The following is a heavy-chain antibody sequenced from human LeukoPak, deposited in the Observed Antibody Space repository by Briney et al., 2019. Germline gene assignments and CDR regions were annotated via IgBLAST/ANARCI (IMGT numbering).Heavy chain of an antibody. V-gene: IGHV1-46*01. CDR1: GYTFTSYY. J-gene: IGHJ3*02. Sequence: ASVKVSCKASGYTFTSYYIHWVRQAPGQGLEWMGIINPSGGSTTYAQKFQGRVTMTRDTSTSTVYMELSSLKSEDTAVYYCARIYRPPAAMRGPDAFNIWGQGAMVTVSS. CDR2: INPSGGST. D-gene: IGHD2-2*01. CDR3: ARIYRPPAAMRGPDAFNI.